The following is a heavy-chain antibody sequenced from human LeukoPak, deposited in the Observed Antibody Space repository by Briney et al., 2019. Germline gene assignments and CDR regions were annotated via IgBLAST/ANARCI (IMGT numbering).Heavy chain of an antibody. CDR1: GFTFSSYS. J-gene: IGHJ4*02. CDR3: ARRLGKTYYFDY. CDR2: ISSSSSYI. V-gene: IGHV3-21*01. Sequence: GGSLRLSCAASGFTFSSYSMNWVRQAPGKGLEWVSSISSSSSYIYYADSVKGRFTITRDNAKNSLYLQMNSLRAEDTAVYYCARRLGKTYYFDYWGQGTLVTVSS. D-gene: IGHD3-16*01.